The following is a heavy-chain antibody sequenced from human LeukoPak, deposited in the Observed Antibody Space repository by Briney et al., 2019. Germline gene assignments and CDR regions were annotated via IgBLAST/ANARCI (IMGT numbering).Heavy chain of an antibody. D-gene: IGHD2-2*01. V-gene: IGHV4-38-2*02. Sequence: SETLSLTCAVSGYSISSGYYWGWIRPPPGKGLEWIGSIYHSGSTYYNPSLKSRVTISVDTSKNQFSLRLSSVTAADTAVYYCAREGKIVVVPWGAFDIWGQGTMVTVSS. CDR3: AREGKIVVVPWGAFDI. J-gene: IGHJ3*02. CDR2: IYHSGST. CDR1: GYSISSGYY.